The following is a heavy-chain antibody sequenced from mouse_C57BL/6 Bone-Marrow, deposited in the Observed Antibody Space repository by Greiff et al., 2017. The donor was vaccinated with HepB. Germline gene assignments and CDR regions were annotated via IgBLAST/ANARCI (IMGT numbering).Heavy chain of an antibody. V-gene: IGHV1-81*01. CDR3: ARKKVILGFDY. D-gene: IGHD4-1*01. CDR1: GYTFTSYG. Sequence: VQLQESGAELARPGASVKLSCKASGYTFTSYGISWVKQRTGQGLEWIGEIYPRSGNTYYNEKFKGKATLTADKSSSTAYMELRSLTSEDSAVYFCARKKVILGFDYWGQGTTLTVSS. CDR2: IYPRSGNT. J-gene: IGHJ2*01.